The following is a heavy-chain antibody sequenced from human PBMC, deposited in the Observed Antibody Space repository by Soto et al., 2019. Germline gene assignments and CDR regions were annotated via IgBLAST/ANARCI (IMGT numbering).Heavy chain of an antibody. J-gene: IGHJ6*03. D-gene: IGHD3-3*01. CDR1: GFTFSSYS. CDR3: ARDYYDFWSGLNDYYYYYYMDV. V-gene: IGHV3-48*01. Sequence: HPGGSLRLSCAASGFTFSSYSMNWVRQAPGKGLEWVSYISSSSSTIYYADSVKGRFTISRDNAKNSLYLQMNSLRAEDTAVYYCARDYYDFWSGLNDYYYYYYMDVWGKGTTVTVSS. CDR2: ISSSSSTI.